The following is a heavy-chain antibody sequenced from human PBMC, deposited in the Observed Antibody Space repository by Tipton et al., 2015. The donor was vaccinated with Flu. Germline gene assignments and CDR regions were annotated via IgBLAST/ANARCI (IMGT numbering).Heavy chain of an antibody. CDR3: ARDKGGGTSTFDV. V-gene: IGHV1-46*01. J-gene: IGHJ3*01. CDR2: IYPAGGGI. D-gene: IGHD1-1*01. Sequence: QLVQSGAEVRKPGASVKVSCKASGYTFTSYNMHWVRQAPGQGLEWMGIIYPAGGGISYAQKFQGRVIMTRDRSTGTVHMELSSLKSDDTAMYYCARDKGGGTSTFDVWGPGTMVTVSS. CDR1: GYTFTSYN.